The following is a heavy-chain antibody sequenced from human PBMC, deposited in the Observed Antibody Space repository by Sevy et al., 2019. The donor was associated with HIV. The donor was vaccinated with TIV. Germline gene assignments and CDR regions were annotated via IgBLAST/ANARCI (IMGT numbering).Heavy chain of an antibody. D-gene: IGHD2-2*01. CDR2: IIPIFGTA. CDR1: GGTFSSYA. Sequence: ASVKVSCKASGGTFSSYAISWVRQAPGQGLEWMGGIIPIFGTANYAQKFQGRVTITVGESTSTAYMELSSLRSEDTAVDSCARDQRGRKDIVVVPAVCGGYYYGMDVWGQGTTVTVSS. V-gene: IGHV1-69*13. J-gene: IGHJ6*02. CDR3: ARDQRGRKDIVVVPAVCGGYYYGMDV.